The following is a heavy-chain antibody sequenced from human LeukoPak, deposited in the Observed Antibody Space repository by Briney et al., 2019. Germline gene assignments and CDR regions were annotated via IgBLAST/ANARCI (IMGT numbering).Heavy chain of an antibody. V-gene: IGHV1-69*13. CDR2: IIPIFGTA. CDR1: GGTFNSYA. J-gene: IGHJ6*03. CDR3: ARDSLEIVVVPAASDVGYYYMDV. Sequence: SVKVSCKASGGTFNSYAISWVRQAPGQGLEWMGGIIPIFGTANYAQKFQGRVTITADESTSTAYMELSSLRSEDTAVYYCARDSLEIVVVPAASDVGYYYMDVWGKGTTVTVSS. D-gene: IGHD2-2*01.